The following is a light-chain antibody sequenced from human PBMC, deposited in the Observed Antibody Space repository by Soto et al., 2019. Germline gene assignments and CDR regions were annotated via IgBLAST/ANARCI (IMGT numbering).Light chain of an antibody. Sequence: EIQMTQSPSSLSASLGERVTITCLASQRVSAFLNCYQQKTGEATTLIIYDVSRLQSGVPSRLSGSGSEKDFTISLTSLQPEDFATYYCQQTYTPPLAFGPGTKVDIK. CDR1: QRVSAF. CDR2: DVS. V-gene: IGKV1-39*01. J-gene: IGKJ3*01. CDR3: QQTYTPPLA.